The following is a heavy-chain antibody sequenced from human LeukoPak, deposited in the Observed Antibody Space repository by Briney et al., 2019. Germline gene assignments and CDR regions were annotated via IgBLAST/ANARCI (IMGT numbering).Heavy chain of an antibody. V-gene: IGHV3-9*01. Sequence: PGGSLRLSCAASGFTFDDYAMHWVRQAPGKGLEWVSGISWNSGSIGYADSVKGRFTISRDNAKNSLYLQMNSLRAEDTALYYCAKDLHYYGSGSTFDPWGQGTLVTVSS. D-gene: IGHD3-10*01. CDR3: AKDLHYYGSGSTFDP. J-gene: IGHJ5*02. CDR1: GFTFDDYA. CDR2: ISWNSGSI.